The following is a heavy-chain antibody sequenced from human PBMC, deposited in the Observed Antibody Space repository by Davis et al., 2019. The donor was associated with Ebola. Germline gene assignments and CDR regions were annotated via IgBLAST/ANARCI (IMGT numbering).Heavy chain of an antibody. CDR2: IYPGDSDT. D-gene: IGHD3-10*01. V-gene: IGHV5-51*01. CDR3: ARRDGTGTYRRFEF. CDR1: GYDFSAYW. J-gene: IGHJ4*02. Sequence: GESLKISCKGSGYDFSAYWIGWVRQKPGKGLEWMGIIYPGDSDTSYSPSLQGQVTITVDKSLSIAYLQWSSLRASDSGMYYCARRDGTGTYRRFEFWGQGTLVTVSS.